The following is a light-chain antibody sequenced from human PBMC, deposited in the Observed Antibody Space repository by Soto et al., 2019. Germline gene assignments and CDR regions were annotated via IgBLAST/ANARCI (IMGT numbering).Light chain of an antibody. CDR3: QHYDHLPIT. V-gene: IGKV1-33*01. CDR2: DAS. Sequence: DIQLTQSPSSLSASVADSVTITWLASQPISSYLNWYQQKPGKAPRLLLYDASSLETGVPSRFSGSGSGTDFTFTISSLQPEDIATYYCQHYDHLPITFGQGTRLEIK. J-gene: IGKJ5*01. CDR1: QPISSY.